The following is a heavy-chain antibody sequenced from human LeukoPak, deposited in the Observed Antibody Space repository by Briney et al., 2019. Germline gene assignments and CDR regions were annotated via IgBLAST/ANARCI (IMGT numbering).Heavy chain of an antibody. Sequence: GGSLRLSCAASGVTFSSYWMSWVRQAPGKRLEWVANIKQDGSEKYYVDSVKGRVTISRDNAKNSLYLQMSSLRAEDSAVYYCVTGGHYAGSWGQGSLVTVST. D-gene: IGHD3-22*01. CDR1: GVTFSSYW. J-gene: IGHJ5*02. V-gene: IGHV3-7*01. CDR2: IKQDGSEK. CDR3: VTGGHYAGS.